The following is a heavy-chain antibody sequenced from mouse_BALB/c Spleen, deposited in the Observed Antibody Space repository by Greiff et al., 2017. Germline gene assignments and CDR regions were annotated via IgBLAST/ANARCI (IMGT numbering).Heavy chain of an antibody. D-gene: IGHD2-1*01. J-gene: IGHJ1*01. V-gene: IGHV1-69*02. CDR2: IYPSDSYT. CDR1: GYTFTSYW. Sequence: QVQLQQPGAELVRPGASVKLSCKASGYTFTSYWINWVKQRPGQGLEWIGNIYPSDSYTNYNQKFKDKATLTVDKSSSTAYMQLSSPTSEDSAVYYCTVYYGNYGYFDVWGAGTTVTVSS. CDR3: TVYYGNYGYFDV.